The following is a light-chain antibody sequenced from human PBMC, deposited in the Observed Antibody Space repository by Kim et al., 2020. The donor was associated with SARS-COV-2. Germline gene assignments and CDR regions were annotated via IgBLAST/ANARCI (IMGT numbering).Light chain of an antibody. V-gene: IGLV3-9*01. CDR3: HVWDNSTAEV. CDR1: NSGSKN. CDR2: KNN. Sequence: VAVGQTARITCGGNNSGSKNVHWYQQKPGQAPVLVIYKNNNRPSGIPERFSGSNSGTTATLTISRGQAGDEADYYCHVWDNSTAEVFGGGTKLTVL. J-gene: IGLJ3*02.